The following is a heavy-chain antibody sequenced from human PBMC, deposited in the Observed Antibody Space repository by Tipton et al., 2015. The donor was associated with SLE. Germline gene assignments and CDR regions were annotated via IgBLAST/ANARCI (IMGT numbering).Heavy chain of an antibody. V-gene: IGHV4-59*01. CDR1: GGSISNYY. CDR2: IYYSGST. Sequence: LRLSCTVSGGSISNYYWSWIRQPPGKGLEWIGYIYYSGSTNYNPSLKSRVTISVNTSKNQFSLKLSSVTAADTAVYYCATPYGSHVGSYGRDDSFDIWGQGTRVTVSS. CDR3: ATPYGSHVGSYGRDDSFDI. J-gene: IGHJ3*02. D-gene: IGHD1-26*01.